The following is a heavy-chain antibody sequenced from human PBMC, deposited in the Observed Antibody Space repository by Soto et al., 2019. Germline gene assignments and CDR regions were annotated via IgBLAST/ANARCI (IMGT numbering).Heavy chain of an antibody. D-gene: IGHD3-16*01. CDR3: ARHGLTAYMAYYFDF. CDR2: IYHSGST. J-gene: IGHJ4*02. V-gene: IGHV4-59*08. Sequence: PSETLSLTCTVSGGSISSYYWSWIRQPPGKGLEWIGYIYHSGSTYYSPSLKSRISLSVDTSKNQFSLTLTSVTAADTAVYFCARHGLTAYMAYYFDFWGQGTLVTVSS. CDR1: GGSISSYY.